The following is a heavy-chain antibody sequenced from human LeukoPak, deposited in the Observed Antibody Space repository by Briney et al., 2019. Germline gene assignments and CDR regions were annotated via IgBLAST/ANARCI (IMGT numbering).Heavy chain of an antibody. V-gene: IGHV3-9*01. J-gene: IGHJ4*02. D-gene: IGHD6-19*01. Sequence: GGSLRLSCGASGFTFDDYARHWVRQAPGKGLEWVSGISWNSGSIGYADSVKGRFTISRDNAKNSLYLQMNSLRAEDTALYYCAKGRHSSGWYYFDYWGQGTLVTVSS. CDR1: GFTFDDYA. CDR2: ISWNSGSI. CDR3: AKGRHSSGWYYFDY.